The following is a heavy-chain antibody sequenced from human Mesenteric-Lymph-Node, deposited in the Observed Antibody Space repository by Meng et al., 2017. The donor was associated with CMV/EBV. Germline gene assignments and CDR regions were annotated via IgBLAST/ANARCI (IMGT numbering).Heavy chain of an antibody. CDR2: ISSSGSTI. D-gene: IGHD5-24*01. CDR3: ARGISEGRGGLLDGHY. CDR1: GFTFSSYS. V-gene: IGHV3-48*04. Sequence: GESLKISCAASGFTFSSYSMNWVRQAPGKGLEWVSYISSSGSTIYYADSVKGRFTISRDNAKNSLYLQMNSLRAEDTAVYYCARGISEGRGGLLDGHYWGQGTLVTVSS. J-gene: IGHJ4*02.